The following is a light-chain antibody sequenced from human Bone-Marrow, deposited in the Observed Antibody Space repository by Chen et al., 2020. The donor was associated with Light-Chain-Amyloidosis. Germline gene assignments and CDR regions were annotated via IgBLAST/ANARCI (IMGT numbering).Light chain of an antibody. CDR2: EVT. V-gene: IGLV2-14*01. CDR1: SSDVGGDNH. J-gene: IGLJ1*01. CDR3: SSYTITNTLV. Sequence: QSALPQPASVSGSPGQSITISCTGTSSDVGGDNHVSWYQQHPDKAPKLMIYEVTNRPSWVPDRFSGSKSDNTASLTISGIQTEDEADYFCSSYTITNTLVFGSGTRVTVL.